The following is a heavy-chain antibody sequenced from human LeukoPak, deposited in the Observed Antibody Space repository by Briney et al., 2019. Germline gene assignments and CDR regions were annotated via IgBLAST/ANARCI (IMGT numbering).Heavy chain of an antibody. CDR2: ISSSGDTI. Sequence: GGSLRLSCAASGFTFSSYEMNWVRQAPGKGLEWVSYISSSGDTIYYADSVKGRFTISRDNAKTSLYLQMNGLRAEDTAVYYCARGYCSSSCYAGDYWGQGTLVTVSS. CDR1: GFTFSSYE. D-gene: IGHD2-2*01. J-gene: IGHJ4*02. V-gene: IGHV3-48*03. CDR3: ARGYCSSSCYAGDY.